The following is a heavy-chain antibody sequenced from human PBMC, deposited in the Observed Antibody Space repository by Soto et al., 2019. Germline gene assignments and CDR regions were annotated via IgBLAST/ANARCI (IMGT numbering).Heavy chain of an antibody. V-gene: IGHV1-8*01. CDR3: ARAHWSGDYFDY. Sequence: QVQLVQSGAEVKKPGASVKVSCKASGYTFTNHDIYWVRQATGQGLEWMGWVNPHSGNTDYAQKFQGRVTLTRNTSITTAYMELSSLKSDDTAVYYCARAHWSGDYFDYWGQGSLVTVSS. J-gene: IGHJ4*02. CDR1: GYTFTNHD. CDR2: VNPHSGNT. D-gene: IGHD1-1*01.